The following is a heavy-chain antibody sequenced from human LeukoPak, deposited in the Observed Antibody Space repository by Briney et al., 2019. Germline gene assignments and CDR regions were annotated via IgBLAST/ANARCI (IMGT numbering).Heavy chain of an antibody. CDR1: GFSFTNFW. CDR3: ARGDAFSGDH. CDR2: IHPEGNEK. Sequence: QPGGSLRLSCAVSGFSFTNFWMSWVRQAPGRGLEWVANIHPEGNEKYHVESVKGRFTISSDNTKNLLFLQMNGLRVEDTAVYYCARGDAFSGDHWGQGTLVTVSS. J-gene: IGHJ4*02. V-gene: IGHV3-7*04.